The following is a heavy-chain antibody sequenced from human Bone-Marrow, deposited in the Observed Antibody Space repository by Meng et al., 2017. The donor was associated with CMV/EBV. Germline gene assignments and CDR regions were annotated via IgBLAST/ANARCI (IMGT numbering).Heavy chain of an antibody. CDR3: ARRDDSWGGYSHYYGMDV. J-gene: IGHJ6*02. CDR1: GYTFTDLY. D-gene: IGHD3-3*01. CDR2: INPHNGVT. Sequence: ASVKVSCKASGYTFTDLYIHWVRQAPGQGLEWMGCINPHNGVTNYTQKFQGRFTMTRDTSINTAYMELSRLRSDDTAVYYCARRDDSWGGYSHYYGMDVWGQGTTVTASS. V-gene: IGHV1-2*02.